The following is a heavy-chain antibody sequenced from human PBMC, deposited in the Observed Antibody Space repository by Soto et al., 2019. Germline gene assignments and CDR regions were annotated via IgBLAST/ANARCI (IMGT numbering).Heavy chain of an antibody. Sequence: EVQLVESGGGLVKPGGSLRLSCAASGFSFNFYNMNWVRQAPGKGLEWVSPISGSSNYIFYADSVKGRFTISRDNAKNSLYLQMNSLRAEDTAVYYCANGNINPFDHWGQGTLVTVSS. CDR1: GFSFNFYN. J-gene: IGHJ4*02. D-gene: IGHD1-1*01. V-gene: IGHV3-21*01. CDR2: ISGSSNYI. CDR3: ANGNINPFDH.